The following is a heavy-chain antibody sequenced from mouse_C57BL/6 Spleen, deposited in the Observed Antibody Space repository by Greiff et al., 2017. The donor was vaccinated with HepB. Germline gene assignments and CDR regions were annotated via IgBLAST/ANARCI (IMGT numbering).Heavy chain of an antibody. CDR3: ARNKGYDYDGDFDY. D-gene: IGHD2-4*01. Sequence: VQGVESGPGLVQPSQSLSITCTVSGFSLTSYGVHWVRQSPGKGLEWLGVIWSGGSTDYNAAFISRLSISKDNSKSQVFFKMNSLQADDTAIYYCARNKGYDYDGDFDYWGQGTTLTVSS. V-gene: IGHV2-2*01. CDR1: GFSLTSYG. CDR2: IWSGGST. J-gene: IGHJ2*01.